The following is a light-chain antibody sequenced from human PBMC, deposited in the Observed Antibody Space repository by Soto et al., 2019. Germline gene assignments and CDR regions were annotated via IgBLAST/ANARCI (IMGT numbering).Light chain of an antibody. CDR2: DVS. CDR3: QQRSNWPWT. J-gene: IGKJ1*01. V-gene: IGKV3-11*01. Sequence: EIVLTQSPATLCLSPGERATLSCRASQSIRSYLAWYQQKPGQAPRLLIFDVSNRATGIPARFSGSGSGTDFTLTISGLEPEDFAVYYCQQRSNWPWTSGQGTKVEIK. CDR1: QSIRSY.